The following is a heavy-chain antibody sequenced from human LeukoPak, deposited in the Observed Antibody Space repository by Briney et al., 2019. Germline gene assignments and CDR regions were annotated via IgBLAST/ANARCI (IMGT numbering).Heavy chain of an antibody. J-gene: IGHJ4*02. D-gene: IGHD3-22*01. Sequence: PGGSLRLSCAASGFTFDDYAMHWVRQAPGKGLEWVSLISGDGGSTYYADSVKGRFTISRDNSKNSLYLQMNSLRTEDTALYYCALFLDYYHSSGPEQNPEYWGQGTLVTVSS. V-gene: IGHV3-43*02. CDR1: GFTFDDYA. CDR2: ISGDGGST. CDR3: ALFLDYYHSSGPEQNPEY.